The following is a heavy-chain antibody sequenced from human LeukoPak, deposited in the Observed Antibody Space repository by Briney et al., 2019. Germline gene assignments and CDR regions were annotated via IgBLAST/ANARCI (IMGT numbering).Heavy chain of an antibody. V-gene: IGHV4-39*01. J-gene: IGHJ4*02. CDR3: ARRRDLIDY. CDR2: IYYSGST. CDR1: GGSISSSSYY. Sequence: SETLSLTCTVSGGSISSSSYYWGWIRQPPGKGLEWIGSIYYSGSTYYNPSLKSRVTISVDTSKNQFSLKLSSVTAADTAVYYCARRRDLIDYWGQGTLVTVSS.